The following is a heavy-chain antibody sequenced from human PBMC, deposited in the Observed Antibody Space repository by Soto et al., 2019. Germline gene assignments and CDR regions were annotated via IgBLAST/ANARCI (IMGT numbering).Heavy chain of an antibody. CDR1: GGSFSGYY. D-gene: IGHD6-13*01. CDR2: INHSGST. Sequence: PSETLSLTCAVYGGSFSGYYWSWIRQPPGKGLEWIGEINHSGSTNYNPPLKSRVTISVDTSKNQFSLKLSSVTAADTAVYYCARAFFRGAAAGRRANWFDPWGQGTLVTVSS. CDR3: ARAFFRGAAAGRRANWFDP. J-gene: IGHJ5*02. V-gene: IGHV4-34*01.